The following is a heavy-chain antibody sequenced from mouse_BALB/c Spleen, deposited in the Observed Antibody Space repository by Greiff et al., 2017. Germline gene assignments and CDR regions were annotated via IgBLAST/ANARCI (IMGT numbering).Heavy chain of an antibody. Sequence: VQLQESGPGLVKPSQSLSLTCSVTGYSITSGYYWNWIRQFPGNKLEWMGYISYDGSNNYNPSLKNRISITRDTSKNQFFLKLNSVTTEDTATYYCARRGPGAMDYWGQGTSVTVSS. CDR3: ARRGPGAMDY. V-gene: IGHV3-6*02. J-gene: IGHJ4*01. CDR1: GYSITSGYY. CDR2: ISYDGSN.